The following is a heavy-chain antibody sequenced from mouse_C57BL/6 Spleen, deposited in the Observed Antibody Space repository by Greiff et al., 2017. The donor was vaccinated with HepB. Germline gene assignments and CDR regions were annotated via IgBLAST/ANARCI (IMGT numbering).Heavy chain of an antibody. J-gene: IGHJ4*01. Sequence: EVQGVESGGGLVKPGGSLKLSCAASGFTFSDYGMHWVRQAPEKGLEWVAYISSGSSTIYYADTVKGRFTISRDNTKNTLFLQMTSLRSEDTAMYYCAKYYYGPYYAMDYWGQGTSVTGSS. CDR3: AKYYYGPYYAMDY. D-gene: IGHD1-1*01. CDR1: GFTFSDYG. V-gene: IGHV5-17*01. CDR2: ISSGSSTI.